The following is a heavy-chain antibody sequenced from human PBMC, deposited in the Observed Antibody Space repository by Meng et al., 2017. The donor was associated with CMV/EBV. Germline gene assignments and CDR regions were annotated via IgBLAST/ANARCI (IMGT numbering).Heavy chain of an antibody. Sequence: SSNYMSWVRQAPGKGLEWIGSIYYSGSTYYNPSLKSRVTISVDTSKNQFSLKLSSVTAADTAVYYCARFKYCSSTSCYLRNWFDPWGQGTLVTVSS. V-gene: IGHV4-39*07. J-gene: IGHJ5*02. CDR1: SSNY. D-gene: IGHD2-2*01. CDR3: ARFKYCSSTSCYLRNWFDP. CDR2: IYYSGST.